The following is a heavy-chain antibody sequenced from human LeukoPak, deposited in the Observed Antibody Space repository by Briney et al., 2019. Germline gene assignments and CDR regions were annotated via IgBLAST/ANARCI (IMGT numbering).Heavy chain of an antibody. J-gene: IGHJ4*02. CDR3: ARVHSGYGPDYIDH. CDR2: ISGTSGYI. CDR1: GFTFSSVS. D-gene: IGHD5-12*01. Sequence: GGSLRLSCAASGFTFSSVSMNWVRQAPGKGLEWVSSISGTSGYISYADSMKSRFTISRDNAKDSLYLQMDSLRAEDTAVYYCARVHSGYGPDYIDHWGQGTLVTVSS. V-gene: IGHV3-21*01.